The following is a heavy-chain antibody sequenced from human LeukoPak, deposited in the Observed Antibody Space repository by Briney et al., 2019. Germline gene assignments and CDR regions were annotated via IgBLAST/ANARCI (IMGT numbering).Heavy chain of an antibody. CDR3: ARHVHVSMIVVILSDYFDY. D-gene: IGHD3-22*01. CDR1: GGSISSGSYY. V-gene: IGHV4-61*02. CDR2: IYTSGST. Sequence: SQTLSLTCTVSGGSISSGSYYWSWIRQPAGKGLEWIGRIYTSGSTNYNPSLKSRVTISADTSKNQFSLRLSSVTAADTAVYYCARHVHVSMIVVILSDYFDYWGRGTLVSVSS. J-gene: IGHJ4*02.